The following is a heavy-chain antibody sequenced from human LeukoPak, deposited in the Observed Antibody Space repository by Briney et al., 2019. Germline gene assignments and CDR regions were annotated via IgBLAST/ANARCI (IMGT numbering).Heavy chain of an antibody. CDR1: GFTFSRNL. D-gene: IGHD6-13*01. V-gene: IGHV3-7*01. CDR3: ASERPSSSWYDY. Sequence: GSLRLSCAASGFTFSRNLMTWVRQAPGKGLEWVANIYQDGSEKYYVDSVRGRFTISRDNAKNTLYLQMNSLRAEDTAVYFCASERPSSSWYDYWGQGTLVTVSS. CDR2: IYQDGSEK. J-gene: IGHJ4*02.